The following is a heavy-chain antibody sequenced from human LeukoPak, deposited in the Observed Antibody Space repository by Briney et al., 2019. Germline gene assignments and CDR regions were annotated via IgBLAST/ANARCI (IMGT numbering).Heavy chain of an antibody. V-gene: IGHV4-34*01. CDR1: GGSFSGYY. Sequence: SETLSLTCAVYGGSFSGYYWSWIRQPPGKGREWIGEINHSGSTYYNPSLKSRVTISVDTSKNQFSLKLSSVTAADTAVYYCARGSSSWYFDYWGQGTLVTVSS. J-gene: IGHJ4*02. CDR2: INHSGST. CDR3: ARGSSSWYFDY. D-gene: IGHD6-13*01.